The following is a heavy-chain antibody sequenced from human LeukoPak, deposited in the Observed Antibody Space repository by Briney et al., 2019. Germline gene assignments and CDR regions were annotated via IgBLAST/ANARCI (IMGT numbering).Heavy chain of an antibody. Sequence: GGSLRLSCAASGFTVSSNYMSWVRQAPGKGLEWVSVTYSNGRTYYADSVKGRFTISRDISKNTLYLQMNSLRAEDTAVYYCAKDPYGDYGSLIVYWGQGTLVTVSS. J-gene: IGHJ4*02. CDR1: GFTVSSNY. D-gene: IGHD4-17*01. CDR2: TYSNGRT. V-gene: IGHV3-66*03. CDR3: AKDPYGDYGSLIVY.